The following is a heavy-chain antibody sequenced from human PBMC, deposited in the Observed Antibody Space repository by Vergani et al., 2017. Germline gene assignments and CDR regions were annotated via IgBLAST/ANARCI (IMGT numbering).Heavy chain of an antibody. CDR2: ISYDGSNK. CDR3: ATALVVPAAIPDH. CDR1: GFTFSSYA. D-gene: IGHD2-2*02. V-gene: IGHV3-30-3*01. Sequence: VQLVESGGGVVQPGRSLRLSCAASGFTFSSYAMHWVRQAPGKGLEWVAVISYDGSNKYYADSVKGRFTISRDNSKNTLYLQMNSLRAEDTAVYYCATALVVPAAIPDHWGQGTLVTVSS. J-gene: IGHJ4*02.